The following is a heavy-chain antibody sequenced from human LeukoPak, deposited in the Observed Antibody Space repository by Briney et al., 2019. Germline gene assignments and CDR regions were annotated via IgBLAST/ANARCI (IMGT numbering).Heavy chain of an antibody. J-gene: IGHJ4*02. Sequence: GASVKVSCKSSGYTFTSCYMHWVRPAPGQGLEWMGIINPSGGSTSYAQKFQGRVTMTRDTSTSTVYMELSSLRSEDTAVYYCARASNVAGKPGGYWGQGTLVTVSS. CDR2: INPSGGST. CDR3: ARASNVAGKPGGY. V-gene: IGHV1-46*01. D-gene: IGHD6-19*01. CDR1: GYTFTSCY.